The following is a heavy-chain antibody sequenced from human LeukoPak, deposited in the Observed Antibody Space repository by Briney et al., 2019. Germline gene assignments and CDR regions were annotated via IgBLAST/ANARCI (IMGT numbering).Heavy chain of an antibody. CDR3: VRGGIVATTARIPLFDY. CDR1: GGSISSYY. Sequence: PSETLSLTCTVSGGSISSYYWSWVRQPPGKGLEWIGYIYYSGSTNYNPSLKSRVTMSVDTSKNQFSLKLSSVTAADTAVYYCVRGGIVATTARIPLFDYWGQGTLVTVSS. CDR2: IYYSGST. D-gene: IGHD1-26*01. J-gene: IGHJ4*02. V-gene: IGHV4-59*01.